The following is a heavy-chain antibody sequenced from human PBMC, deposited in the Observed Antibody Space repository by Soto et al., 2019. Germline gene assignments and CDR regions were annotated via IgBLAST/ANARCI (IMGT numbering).Heavy chain of an antibody. J-gene: IGHJ4*02. Sequence: XSGKVSCKAYEFRLTSHGIIWVRQAPGQGLEWMGWISLYNGNTNYAQQFQGRVTMTTDTSTSTAYMELRSLRSDDTAMYFCAISHLELFRFDYCGQRTLVTVSS. CDR2: ISLYNGNT. CDR3: AISHLELFRFDY. CDR1: EFRLTSHG. V-gene: IGHV1-18*04. D-gene: IGHD3-10*01.